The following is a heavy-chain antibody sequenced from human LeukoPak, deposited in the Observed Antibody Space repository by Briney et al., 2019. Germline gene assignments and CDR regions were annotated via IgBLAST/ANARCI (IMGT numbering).Heavy chain of an antibody. V-gene: IGHV3-30*04. CDR2: ISYDGSNK. CDR1: GFTFSSYA. D-gene: IGHD3-3*01. J-gene: IGHJ4*02. Sequence: GRSLRLSCAASGFTFSSYAMHWVRQAPGKGLEWVAVISYDGSNKYYADSVKGRFTISRDNSKNTLYLQMNSLRAEDTAVYYCASPSETTEWLLPHDYWGQGTLVTVSS. CDR3: ASPSETTEWLLPHDY.